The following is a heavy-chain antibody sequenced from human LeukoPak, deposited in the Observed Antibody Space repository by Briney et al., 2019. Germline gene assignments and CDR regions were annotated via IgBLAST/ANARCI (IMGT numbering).Heavy chain of an antibody. CDR2: IVVGSGNT. CDR3: ATGSGCYSPDY. J-gene: IGHJ4*02. D-gene: IGHD2-15*01. Sequence: SVKVSRKASGFTFTNSPMQWVRQARGQRLEWMGWIVVGSGNTNYAQKFQERVTITRDMSTSTAYMELSSLRSEDTAVYYCATGSGCYSPDYWGQGTLVTVSA. CDR1: GFTFTNSP. V-gene: IGHV1-58*02.